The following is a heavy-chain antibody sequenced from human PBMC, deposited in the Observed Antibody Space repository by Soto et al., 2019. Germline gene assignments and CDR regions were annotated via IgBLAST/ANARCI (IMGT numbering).Heavy chain of an antibody. J-gene: IGHJ4*02. D-gene: IGHD3-22*01. CDR3: ARDIRQHYYYDSSGYYYAY. V-gene: IGHV3-30-3*01. CDR1: GFTFSSYA. Sequence: GGSLRLSCAASGFTFSSYAMHWVRQAPGKGLEWVAVISYDGSNKYYADSVKGRFTISRDNSKNTLYLQMNSLRAEDTAVYYCARDIRQHYYYDSSGYYYAYWGQGTLVNVSS. CDR2: ISYDGSNK.